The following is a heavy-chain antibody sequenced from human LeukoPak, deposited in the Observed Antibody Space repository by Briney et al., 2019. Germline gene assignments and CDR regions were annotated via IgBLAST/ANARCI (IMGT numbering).Heavy chain of an antibody. CDR2: IRYDGSNK. Sequence: PGGSLRLSCAASGFTFSSYGMHWVRQAPGKGLEWVAFIRYDGSNKYYADSVKGRFTISRDNSKNTLYLQMNSLRAEDTAVYYCARVVDWYEDYWGQGTLVTVSS. V-gene: IGHV3-30*02. CDR1: GFTFSSYG. CDR3: ARVVDWYEDY. D-gene: IGHD3-9*01. J-gene: IGHJ4*02.